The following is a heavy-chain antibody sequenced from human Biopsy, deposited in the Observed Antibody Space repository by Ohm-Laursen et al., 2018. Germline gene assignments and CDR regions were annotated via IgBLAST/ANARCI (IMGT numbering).Heavy chain of an antibody. V-gene: IGHV4-34*01. CDR2: INHSGNT. D-gene: IGHD7-27*01. CDR1: GGSFNGYF. J-gene: IGHJ4*02. CDR3: ARGDVTGDNFGYRLFDY. Sequence: SETLSLTWAVYGGSFNGYFWSWIRQPPGKGLEWIAEINHSGNTNYNPSLKSRVTISVDTSKKQFSLKLSSVTAADTAVYYCARGDVTGDNFGYRLFDYWGRGTLVTVSS.